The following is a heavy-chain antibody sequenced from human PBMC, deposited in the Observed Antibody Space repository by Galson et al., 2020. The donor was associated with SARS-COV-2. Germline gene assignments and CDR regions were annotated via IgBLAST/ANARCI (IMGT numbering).Heavy chain of an antibody. CDR1: GLSINSDFY. Sequence: SETLSLTCAVSGLSINSDFYWGWIRKPPGKGLEWIGNIYQGGTTYYNPSLKSRVTISIDQSKNQFSLTMTSVAAADTAVYYCALPSSSGYYSIWYFDLWGRGTLVTVSS. D-gene: IGHD3-22*01. CDR3: ALPSSSGYYSIWYFDL. CDR2: IYQGGTT. V-gene: IGHV4-38-2*01. J-gene: IGHJ2*01.